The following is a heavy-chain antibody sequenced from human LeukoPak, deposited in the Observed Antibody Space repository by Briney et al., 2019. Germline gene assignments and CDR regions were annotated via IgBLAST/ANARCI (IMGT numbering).Heavy chain of an antibody. CDR1: GGSISSGDYY. Sequence: SETLSLTCTVSGGSISSGDYYWSWIRQPPGKSLEWIGYIYYSGSTYYNPSLKSRVTISVDTSKNQFSLKLSSVTAADTAVYYCAREVRYYYDSSGYYSRNLYYYYGMDVWGQGTTVTVSS. CDR2: IYYSGST. V-gene: IGHV4-30-4*01. CDR3: AREVRYYYDSSGYYSRNLYYYYGMDV. J-gene: IGHJ6*02. D-gene: IGHD3-22*01.